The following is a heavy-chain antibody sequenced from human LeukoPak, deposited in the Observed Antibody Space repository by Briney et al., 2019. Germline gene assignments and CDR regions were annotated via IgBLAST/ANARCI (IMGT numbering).Heavy chain of an antibody. CDR3: ARGITIFGVVSFDP. CDR2: IYYSGST. D-gene: IGHD3-3*01. Sequence: SETLSLTCTVSGGSISSSSYCWGWIRQPPGKGLEWIGSIYYSGSTYYNPSLKSRVTISVDTSKNQFSLKLSSVTAADTAVYYCARGITIFGVVSFDPWGQGTLVTVSS. J-gene: IGHJ5*02. CDR1: GGSISSSSYC. V-gene: IGHV4-39*07.